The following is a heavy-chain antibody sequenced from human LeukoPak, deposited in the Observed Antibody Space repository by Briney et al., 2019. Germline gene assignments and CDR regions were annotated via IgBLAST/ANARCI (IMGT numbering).Heavy chain of an antibody. CDR2: IYYSGST. D-gene: IGHD3-9*01. Sequence: PSETLSLTCTVSGGSISSYYWSWIRQPPGQGLEWIGYIYYSGSTNYNPSLKSRVTISVDTSKNQFSLKLSSVTAADTAVYYCARGAPMTGNYYYGMNVWGQGTTVTVSS. J-gene: IGHJ6*02. CDR1: GGSISSYY. V-gene: IGHV4-59*01. CDR3: ARGAPMTGNYYYGMNV.